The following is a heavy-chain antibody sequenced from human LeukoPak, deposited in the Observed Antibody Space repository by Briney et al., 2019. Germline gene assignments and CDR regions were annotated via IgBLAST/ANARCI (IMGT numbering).Heavy chain of an antibody. CDR2: INHSGST. CDR3: SRYRSGYDKSYFDY. J-gene: IGHJ4*02. V-gene: IGHV4-30-4*08. Sequence: SETLSLTCTVSGGSISSGGYYWSWIRQHPGKGLEWIGEINHSGSTNYNPSLKSRVTISVDTSKNQFSLKLSSVTAADTAVYYCSRYRSGYDKSYFDYWGQGTLVTVSS. CDR1: GGSISSGGYY. D-gene: IGHD5-12*01.